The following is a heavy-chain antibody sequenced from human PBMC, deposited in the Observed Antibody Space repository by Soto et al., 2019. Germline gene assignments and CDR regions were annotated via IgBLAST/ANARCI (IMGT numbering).Heavy chain of an antibody. J-gene: IGHJ6*02. D-gene: IGHD2-2*01. CDR2: ISTSASTI. Sequence: ESGGGLVQPGGSLRLSCAGSGFTFIDFEMHWVRQAPGKGLEWLSYISTSASTIYYADSVKGRFIISRENAKNSLSLQMNSLRAEDTAIYYCTRGRPYCSGTRCKGMDVWGQGTTVTVSS. V-gene: IGHV3-48*03. CDR1: GFTFIDFE. CDR3: TRGRPYCSGTRCKGMDV.